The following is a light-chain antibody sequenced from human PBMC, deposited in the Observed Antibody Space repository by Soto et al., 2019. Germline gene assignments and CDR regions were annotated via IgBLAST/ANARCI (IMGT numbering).Light chain of an antibody. J-gene: IGKJ4*01. CDR3: QQYQNWPLT. Sequence: EIVMTQSPATLSVSPGERATLSCRASQSVSSLLAWYHRKPGQAPRLLIYGASTRATGIPARFSGSGSGTEFTLTISSLQSEDFAVYYCQQYQNWPLTFGGGTKVEIK. CDR1: QSVSSL. CDR2: GAS. V-gene: IGKV3-15*01.